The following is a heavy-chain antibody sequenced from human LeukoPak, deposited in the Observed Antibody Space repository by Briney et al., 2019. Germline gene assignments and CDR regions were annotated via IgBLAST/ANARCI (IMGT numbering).Heavy chain of an antibody. CDR3: AKWGYCSSTSCYDGPFDY. CDR1: GFTFSGFA. Sequence: PGGSLRLSCAASGFTFSGFAMSWVRRTPGKGLEWVSGISGSGDNTLYADSVKGRFTISRDNSKNTLYLQMNSLRAEDTAVYYCAKWGYCSSTSCYDGPFDYWGQGTLVTVSS. J-gene: IGHJ4*02. V-gene: IGHV3-23*01. CDR2: ISGSGDNT. D-gene: IGHD2-2*01.